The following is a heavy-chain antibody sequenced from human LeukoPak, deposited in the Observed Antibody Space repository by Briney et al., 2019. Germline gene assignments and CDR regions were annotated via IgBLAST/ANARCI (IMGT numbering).Heavy chain of an antibody. V-gene: IGHV4-59*01. CDR2: IYFSGNT. CDR3: ARAGSGSYAGNFDS. Sequence: QPSETLSLTCTVSGGSINSFYWSWIRQPPGKGLEWIGYIYFSGNTKYNPSLKSRVTISVDTSKNQFFLKLNSVTAADTAVYYCARAGSGSYAGNFDSWGQGTLVTVSS. D-gene: IGHD1-26*01. CDR1: GGSINSFY. J-gene: IGHJ4*02.